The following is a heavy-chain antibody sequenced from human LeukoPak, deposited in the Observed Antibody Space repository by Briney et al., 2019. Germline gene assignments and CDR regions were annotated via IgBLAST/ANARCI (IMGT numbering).Heavy chain of an antibody. CDR3: ARDLASYDFWGGYSTHKTAY. D-gene: IGHD3-3*01. V-gene: IGHV1-18*01. CDR2: ISAYNGNT. Sequence: ASVKVSCKTSGYTFTSYGISWVRQAPGQGLEWMGWISAYNGNTNYAQKFQGRVTMTTDTSTSTAYMELRSLRSEDAAVYYCARDLASYDFWGGYSTHKTAYCGQRTLVTAPS. J-gene: IGHJ4*02. CDR1: GYTFTSYG.